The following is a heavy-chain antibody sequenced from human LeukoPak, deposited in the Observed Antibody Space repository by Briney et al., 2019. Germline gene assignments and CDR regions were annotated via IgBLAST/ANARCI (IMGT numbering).Heavy chain of an antibody. CDR2: IYYSGST. J-gene: IGHJ5*02. Sequence: SQTLSLTCTVSGGSISSGDYYWSWIRQPPGKGLGWIGYIYYSGSTYYSPSLKSRVTISVDTAKNQFSLKLSSVTAADTAVYDWARFDCSTASCSGGWFDLWGQGTLVTVSS. CDR1: GGSISSGDYY. CDR3: ARFDCSTASCSGGWFDL. D-gene: IGHD2-2*01. V-gene: IGHV4-30-4*08.